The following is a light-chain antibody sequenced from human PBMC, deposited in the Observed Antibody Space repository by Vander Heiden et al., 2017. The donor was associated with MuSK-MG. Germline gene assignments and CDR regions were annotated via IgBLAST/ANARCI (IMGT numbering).Light chain of an antibody. J-gene: IGKJ1*01. CDR1: QSVSSN. CDR2: GAS. V-gene: IGKV3-15*01. Sequence: EIVMTQSPATLSVSPGERATLSCRASQSVSSNLAWYQQKPGQAPRLLIYGASTRANGIPDRFSGSGSGTEFTLTISSLQSEDFAVYYWQQYNNLWTFGQGTKVEIK. CDR3: QQYNNLWT.